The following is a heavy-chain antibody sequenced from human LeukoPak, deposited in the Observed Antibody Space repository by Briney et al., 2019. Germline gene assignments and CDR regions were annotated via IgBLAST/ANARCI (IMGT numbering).Heavy chain of an antibody. Sequence: SETLSLTCAVYGGSFSGYYWSWIRQPPGKGLEWIGEINHSGSTNYNPSLWNRVTISVDTSKNQFSLKLSSVTAADTAVYYCARGRTVTTTGSYYFGLDVWGQGTTVTVSS. CDR1: GGSFSGYY. V-gene: IGHV4-34*01. CDR2: INHSGST. CDR3: ARGRTVTTTGSYYFGLDV. J-gene: IGHJ6*02. D-gene: IGHD4-11*01.